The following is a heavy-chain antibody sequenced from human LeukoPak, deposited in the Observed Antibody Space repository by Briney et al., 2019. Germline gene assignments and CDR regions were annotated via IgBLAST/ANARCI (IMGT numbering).Heavy chain of an antibody. D-gene: IGHD6-19*01. J-gene: IGHJ4*02. CDR2: IYYSGST. V-gene: IGHV4-59*08. Sequence: SETLSLTCTVSAGSISSYYWSWIRQPPGKGLEWIGYIYYSGSTNYNPSLKSRVTISLDTSKNRFSLKLWSVTAADTAVYYCARSEEWLLLVDCWGQGTLVTVSS. CDR3: ARSEEWLLLVDC. CDR1: AGSISSYY.